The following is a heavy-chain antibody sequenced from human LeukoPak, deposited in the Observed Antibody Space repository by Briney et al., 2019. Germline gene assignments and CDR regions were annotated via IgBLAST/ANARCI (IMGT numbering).Heavy chain of an antibody. J-gene: IGHJ5*02. CDR1: GDSISSSNYY. D-gene: IGHD1-26*01. V-gene: IGHV4-39*01. Sequence: PSETLSLTCTVSGDSISSSNYYWGWVGQPPGKGLEWIGSISNGGNIYYNPSLKSRVTISVDTSENQFSLKLNSVTAADTAVYYCARRPPASGADWFDPWGRGTLVTVSS. CDR2: ISNGGNI. CDR3: ARRPPASGADWFDP.